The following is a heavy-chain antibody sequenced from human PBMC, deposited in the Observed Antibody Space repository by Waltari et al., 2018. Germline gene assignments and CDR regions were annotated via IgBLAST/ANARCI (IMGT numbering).Heavy chain of an antibody. V-gene: IGHV4-59*01. D-gene: IGHD1-26*01. Sequence: QVQLQESGPGLVKPSETLSLTCTVSGGSISSYYWSWIRQPPGKGLECIGVIYYIGSTNYIPSLKGRVTISVDTSKNQFSLKLSAVTAADTAVYYCARDNFNVGADPWGQGTLVTVSS. J-gene: IGHJ5*02. CDR1: GGSISSYY. CDR2: IYYIGST. CDR3: ARDNFNVGADP.